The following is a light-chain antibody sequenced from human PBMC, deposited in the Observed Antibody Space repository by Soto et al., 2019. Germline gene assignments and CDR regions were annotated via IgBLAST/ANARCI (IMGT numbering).Light chain of an antibody. J-gene: IGKJ1*01. CDR1: ESVDTIF. Sequence: EIVLTQSPGSLSLSPGQRATLSCRASESVDTIFFAWYQKKPGQAPRLLIYGASKRATGIPDRFSGSGSGTDFTLIISRLEPEDFAVYYCEQYMTSVTFGQGTKVEI. CDR3: EQYMTSVT. V-gene: IGKV3-20*01. CDR2: GAS.